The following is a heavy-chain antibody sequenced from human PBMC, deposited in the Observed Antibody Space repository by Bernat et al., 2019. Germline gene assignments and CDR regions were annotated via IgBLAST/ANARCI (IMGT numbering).Heavy chain of an antibody. J-gene: IGHJ4*02. D-gene: IGHD4-17*01. CDR1: GGSFSGYY. CDR3: ARWGVRGIRYMTTVTFLDY. CDR2: INHSGST. Sequence: QVQLQQRGAGLLKPSETLSLTCAVYGGSFSGYYWSWIRQPPGKGLAWIGEINHSGSTNYNPSLKSRVTISVDKSKNQFYLKLSSVTAADTAVYYWARWGVRGIRYMTTVTFLDYWGQGTLVTVSS. V-gene: IGHV4-34*01.